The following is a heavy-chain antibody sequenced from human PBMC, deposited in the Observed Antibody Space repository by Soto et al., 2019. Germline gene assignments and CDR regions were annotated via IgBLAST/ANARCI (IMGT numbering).Heavy chain of an antibody. CDR1: GFTFSNYG. D-gene: IGHD2-21*01. CDR3: AKAPSSDCNSGACSLRS. CDR2: SISGGNT. V-gene: IGHV3-23*01. J-gene: IGHJ5*02. Sequence: EVQLLESGGGLVQPGGSLRLSCAASGFTFSNYGMSWVRQAPGKGLEWVSSISGGNTFYAGSVKGRFTISRDNSKDTLYLQINSLTAEDTAVYYWAKAPSSDCNSGACSLRSWGQGTLVTVSS.